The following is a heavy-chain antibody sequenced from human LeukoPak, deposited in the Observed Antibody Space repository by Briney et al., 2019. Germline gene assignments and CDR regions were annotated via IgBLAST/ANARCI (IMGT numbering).Heavy chain of an antibody. Sequence: TLSLTCTVSGGSISSSSYYWGWIRQPPGKGLEWIGYIYYSGSTYYNPSLKSRVTISVDTSKNQFSLKLSSVTAADTAVYYCARGGWYYDSSGYPWGQGTLVTVSS. CDR1: GGSISSSSYY. V-gene: IGHV4-31*03. J-gene: IGHJ5*02. CDR3: ARGGWYYDSSGYP. D-gene: IGHD3-22*01. CDR2: IYYSGST.